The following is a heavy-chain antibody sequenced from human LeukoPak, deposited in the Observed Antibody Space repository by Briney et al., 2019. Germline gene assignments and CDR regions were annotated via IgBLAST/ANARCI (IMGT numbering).Heavy chain of an antibody. CDR1: GITLSNYG. V-gene: IGHV3-23*01. D-gene: IGHD3-22*01. J-gene: IGHJ4*02. CDR3: AKRGVVIRVILVGFHKEAYYFDS. Sequence: GGSLRLSCAVSGITLSNYGMSWVRQAPGKGLEWVAGISDSGGSTNYADSVKGRFTISRDNPKNTLYLQMNSLRAEDTAVYFCAKRGVVIRVILVGFHKEAYYFDSWGQGALVTVSS. CDR2: ISDSGGST.